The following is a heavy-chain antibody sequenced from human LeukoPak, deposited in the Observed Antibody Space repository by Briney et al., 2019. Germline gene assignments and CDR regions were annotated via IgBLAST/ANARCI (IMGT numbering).Heavy chain of an antibody. CDR2: INHSGST. CDR3: ARDWYSGYDATTVDAFDI. J-gene: IGHJ3*02. CDR1: GGSFSGYY. Sequence: SETLSLTCAVYGGSFSGYYWSWIRQPPGKGLEWIGEINHSGSTNYNPSLKSRVTISVDTSKNQFSLKLSSVTAADTAVYYCARDWYSGYDATTVDAFDIWGQGTMVTVSS. D-gene: IGHD5-12*01. V-gene: IGHV4-34*01.